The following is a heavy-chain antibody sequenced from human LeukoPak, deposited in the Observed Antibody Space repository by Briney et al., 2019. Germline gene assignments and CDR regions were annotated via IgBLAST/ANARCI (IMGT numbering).Heavy chain of an antibody. CDR3: ARGSLPLVAATPHGYYYYGMDV. CDR2: ISSSSSTI. J-gene: IGHJ6*02. CDR1: GFTFSDYY. Sequence: GGSLRLSCAASGFTFSDYYMSWIRQAPGKGLEWISYISSSSSTIYYADSVKGRFTISRDNAKNSLYLQMNSLRAEDTAVYYCARGSLPLVAATPHGYYYYGMDVWGRGTTVTVSS. V-gene: IGHV3-11*04. D-gene: IGHD2-15*01.